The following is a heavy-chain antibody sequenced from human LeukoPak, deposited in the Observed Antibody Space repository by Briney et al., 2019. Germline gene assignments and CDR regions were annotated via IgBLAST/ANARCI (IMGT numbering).Heavy chain of an antibody. CDR2: IIPIFGTA. CDR1: GGTFTSYA. Sequence: SVKVSCKASGGTFTSYAISWVRQAPGQGLEWMGGIIPIFGTANYAQKFQGRVTTTADESTSTAYMELSSLRSEDTAVYYCARDPGDYDFWSAEPLNWFDPWGQGTLVTVSS. D-gene: IGHD3-3*01. V-gene: IGHV1-69*13. CDR3: ARDPGDYDFWSAEPLNWFDP. J-gene: IGHJ5*02.